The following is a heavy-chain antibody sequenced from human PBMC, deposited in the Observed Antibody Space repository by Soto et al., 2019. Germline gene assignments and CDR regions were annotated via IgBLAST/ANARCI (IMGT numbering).Heavy chain of an antibody. D-gene: IGHD3-22*01. V-gene: IGHV4-34*01. J-gene: IGHJ4*02. CDR1: GGSFSGYY. CDR3: ARGGVGDSSGYYYFDY. Sequence: QVQLQQWGAGLLKPSETLSLTCAVYGGSFSGYYWSWIRQPPGKGLEGIGEINHSGSTNYNPSLKSRVTISVDTSKNQFSLKLSSVTAADTAVYYCARGGVGDSSGYYYFDYWGQGTLVTVSS. CDR2: INHSGST.